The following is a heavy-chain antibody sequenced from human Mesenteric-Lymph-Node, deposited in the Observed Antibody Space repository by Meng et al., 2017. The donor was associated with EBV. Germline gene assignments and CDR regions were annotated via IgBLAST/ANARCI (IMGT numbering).Heavy chain of an antibody. CDR3: ARTYYYDSSANFDY. J-gene: IGHJ4*02. V-gene: IGHV4-4*02. Sequence: GQLQESRPGLVMPSGSLSLTGAVSGGSISSSNWWSWVRQPPGKGLEWIGEIYHSGSTNYNPSLKSRVTISVDKSKNQFSLKLSSVTAADTAVYYCARTYYYDSSANFDYWGQGTLVTVSS. CDR1: GGSISSSNW. D-gene: IGHD3-22*01. CDR2: IYHSGST.